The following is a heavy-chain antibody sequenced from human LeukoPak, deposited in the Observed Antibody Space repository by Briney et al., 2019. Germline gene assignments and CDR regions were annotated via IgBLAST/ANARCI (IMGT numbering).Heavy chain of an antibody. Sequence: SQTLSLTCAISGDSVSSNRAAWNWIRQSPSRGLEWLGWTSYRSKWYNDYAVSVKSRININPDTSTNQFSLQLKAVTPEDTAVYYCARGDYRTFYYYYGMDVWGQGTTVTVSS. D-gene: IGHD4-11*01. J-gene: IGHJ6*02. CDR1: GDSVSSNRAA. CDR3: ARGDYRTFYYYYGMDV. CDR2: TSYRSKWYN. V-gene: IGHV6-1*01.